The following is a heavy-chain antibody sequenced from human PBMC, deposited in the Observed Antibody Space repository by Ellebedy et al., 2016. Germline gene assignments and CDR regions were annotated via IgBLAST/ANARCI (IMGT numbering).Heavy chain of an antibody. D-gene: IGHD4-17*01. CDR3: TRLYGDYLKADY. CDR1: GASVNTYY. J-gene: IGHJ4*02. V-gene: IGHV4-59*08. Sequence: GSLRLXXTVSGASVNTYYWSWIRQPPGKGLEWVGFIFYNGYTNYNPSLRSRVAISVVTSENQFSLKLTSVTAADTAVYFCTRLYGDYLKADYWGQGTLVTVSS. CDR2: IFYNGYT.